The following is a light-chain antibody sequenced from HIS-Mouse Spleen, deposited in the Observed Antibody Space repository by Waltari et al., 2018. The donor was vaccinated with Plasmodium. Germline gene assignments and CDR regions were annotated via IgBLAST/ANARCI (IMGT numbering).Light chain of an antibody. Sequence: EIVLTQSPGTLSLSPGERATLSCRASQSVSSSYLAWYQQKPGQAPRLLILGASSRATGIPDRFSGSGSGTDFTRTISRLEPEDIAVYYCQQYGSSPITFGQGTRLEIK. V-gene: IGKV3-20*01. CDR2: GAS. J-gene: IGKJ5*01. CDR1: QSVSSSY. CDR3: QQYGSSPIT.